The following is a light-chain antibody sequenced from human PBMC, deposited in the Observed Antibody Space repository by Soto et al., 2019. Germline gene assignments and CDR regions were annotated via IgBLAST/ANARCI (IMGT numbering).Light chain of an antibody. Sequence: QSALTQPPSASGSPGQSVAISCTGTSSDVGGYNYVSWYQHHPGKAPKLMIYEVSRRPSGVSDRFSGSKSGNTASLTVSGLQAEDEADYYCSSYSGSSNWVFSGGTKLTVL. CDR1: SSDVGGYNY. V-gene: IGLV2-8*01. CDR2: EVS. CDR3: SSYSGSSNWV. J-gene: IGLJ3*02.